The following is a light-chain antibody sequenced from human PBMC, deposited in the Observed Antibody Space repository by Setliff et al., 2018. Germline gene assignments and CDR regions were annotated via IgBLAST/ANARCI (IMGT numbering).Light chain of an antibody. CDR2: NNG. CDR1: NIGGKT. CDR3: QVWDSSTDHVV. V-gene: IGLV3-21*04. Sequence: SYELTQPPSVSVAPGRAAIITCAGNNIGGKTVHWYQQKPGQAPLLVIYNNGDRPFGIPERFSGSNSGNTATLTIRWAEAGDEADYYCQVWDSSTDHVVFGGGTKVTVL. J-gene: IGLJ2*01.